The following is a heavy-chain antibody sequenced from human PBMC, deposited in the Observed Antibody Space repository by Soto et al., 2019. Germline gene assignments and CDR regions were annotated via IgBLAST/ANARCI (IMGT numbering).Heavy chain of an antibody. V-gene: IGHV3-33*01. CDR1: GFTFSNYG. Sequence: QVQLVESGGGVVQPGGSLGLSCAASGFTFSNYGMHWVRQAPGKGLEWVAGIWYDGSNKNYVDSVKGRFTISRDNSKNTLYLQVNSLRAEDTAVYYCARDSGSYSSGWFDPWGQGTLVTVSS. CDR3: ARDSGSYSSGWFDP. D-gene: IGHD1-26*01. CDR2: IWYDGSNK. J-gene: IGHJ5*02.